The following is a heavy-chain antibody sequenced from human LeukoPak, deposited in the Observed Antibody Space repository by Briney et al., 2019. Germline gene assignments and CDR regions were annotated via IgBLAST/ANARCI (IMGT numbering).Heavy chain of an antibody. CDR2: ISSDGNTT. J-gene: IGHJ4*02. CDR1: GFTFSSNG. Sequence: HPGGSLRLSCAASGFTFSSNGMNWVRQAPGKGLVWVARISSDGNTTRYADFVEGRFAISRDNAKNTLYLQMNSLRAEDTAVYYCAPEGGYSYDYWGQGTLVTVSS. CDR3: APEGGYSYDY. D-gene: IGHD5-18*01. V-gene: IGHV3-74*01.